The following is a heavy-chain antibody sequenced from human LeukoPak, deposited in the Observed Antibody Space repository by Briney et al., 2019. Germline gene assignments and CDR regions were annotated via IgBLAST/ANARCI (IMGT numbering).Heavy chain of an antibody. D-gene: IGHD3-22*01. CDR1: GYTFTSYG. J-gene: IGHJ4*02. CDR2: ISAYNGNT. Sequence: ASVKVSCKASGYTFTSYGISWVRQAPGQGLEWMGSISAYNGNTNYAQKLQGRVTMTTDTSTSTAYMELRSLRSDDTAVYYCARDGSYYDSSGYWYYFDYWGQGTLVTVSS. V-gene: IGHV1-18*01. CDR3: ARDGSYYDSSGYWYYFDY.